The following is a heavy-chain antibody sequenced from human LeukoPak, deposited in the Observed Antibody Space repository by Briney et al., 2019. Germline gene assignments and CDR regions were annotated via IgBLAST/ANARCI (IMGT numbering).Heavy chain of an antibody. V-gene: IGHV4-39*01. Sequence: SETLSLSRTVPGGSISSSSYYWGWIRQPPGNWLEWLGSIYYSGSTYYNPSLKSRVTISVNTSKNQFSLKLSSVTAADTAVYYCASPVVPAAMFFQVWGQGTLVTVSS. CDR2: IYYSGST. D-gene: IGHD2-2*01. CDR3: ASPVVPAAMFFQV. CDR1: GGSISSSSYY. J-gene: IGHJ4*02.